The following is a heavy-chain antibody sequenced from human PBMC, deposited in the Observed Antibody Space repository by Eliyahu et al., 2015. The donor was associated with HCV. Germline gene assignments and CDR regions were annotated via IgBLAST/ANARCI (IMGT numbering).Heavy chain of an antibody. J-gene: IGHJ4*02. D-gene: IGHD4-17*01. CDR2: ISSSSSYI. V-gene: IGHV3-21*01. CDR3: ARGFYGDHYFDY. Sequence: EVQLVESGGGLVKPGGSLRLSCAASGFTFGSYSMNWVRQAPGKGLEWVSSISSSSSYIYYADSVKGRFTISRDNAKNSLYLQMNSLRAEDTAVYYCARGFYGDHYFDYWGQGTLVTVSS. CDR1: GFTFGSYS.